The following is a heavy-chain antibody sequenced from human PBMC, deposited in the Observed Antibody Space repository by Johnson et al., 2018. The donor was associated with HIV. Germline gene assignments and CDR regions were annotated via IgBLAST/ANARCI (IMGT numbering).Heavy chain of an antibody. J-gene: IGHJ3*02. CDR1: RFTFDDYG. CDR2: INWNGGRT. D-gene: IGHD1-26*01. CDR3: AKTYSGSNRDAFDI. V-gene: IGHV3-20*04. Sequence: MLLVESGGGVVHPGGSLRLSCETSRFTFDDYGMSWVRQAPGKGLEWVSGINWNGGRTGYADSVKGRFTISRDNSKNTLYLQMNSLRAEDTAVYYCAKTYSGSNRDAFDIWGQGTMVTVSS.